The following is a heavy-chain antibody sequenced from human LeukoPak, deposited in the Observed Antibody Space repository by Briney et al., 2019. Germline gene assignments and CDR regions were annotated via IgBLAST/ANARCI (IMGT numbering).Heavy chain of an antibody. CDR3: ARPRSHSRGDVFDI. CDR1: GGSISSYY. CDR2: IYYSGST. D-gene: IGHD2-15*01. V-gene: IGHV4-59*08. Sequence: PSETLSLTCTVSGGSISSYYWSWIRQPPGKGLEWIGYIYYSGSTNYNPSLKSRVTISVDTSKNQFSLKLSSVTAADTAVYYCARPRSHSRGDVFDIWGRGKMVTVFS. J-gene: IGHJ3*02.